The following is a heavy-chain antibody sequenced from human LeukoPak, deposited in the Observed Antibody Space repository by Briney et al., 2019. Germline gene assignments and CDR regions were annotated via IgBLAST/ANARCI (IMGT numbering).Heavy chain of an antibody. V-gene: IGHV4-59*12. CDR3: ARTPATTASYMDV. D-gene: IGHD4-11*01. Sequence: SETLSLTCTVSGGSISSYYWSWIRQPPGKGLEWIGYIYHSGNTYYNPSLKSRVTIPVDTSKNQFSLKLNSVTAADTAVYYCARTPATTASYMDVWGKGTTVTVSS. CDR1: GGSISSYY. J-gene: IGHJ6*03. CDR2: IYHSGNT.